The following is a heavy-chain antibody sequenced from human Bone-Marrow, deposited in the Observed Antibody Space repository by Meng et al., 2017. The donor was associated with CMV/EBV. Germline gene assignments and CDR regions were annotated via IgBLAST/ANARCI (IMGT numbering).Heavy chain of an antibody. J-gene: IGHJ5*02. CDR1: GGPVSSYA. CDR2: IIPIFGTA. D-gene: IGHD2-8*02. V-gene: IGHV1-69*12. CDR3: ARGEGLLGDWFDP. Sequence: QVQLVQAGAEVKKPGSSVKFSCKASGGPVSSYAISWVRQAPGQGLEWMGGIIPIFGTANYAQKFQGRVTITADESTSTAYMELSSLRSEDTAVYYCARGEGLLGDWFDPWGQGTLVTVSS.